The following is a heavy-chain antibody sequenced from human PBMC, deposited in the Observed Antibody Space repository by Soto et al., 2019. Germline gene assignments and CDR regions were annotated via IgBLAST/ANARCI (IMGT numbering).Heavy chain of an antibody. J-gene: IGHJ6*02. Sequence: GGSLRLSCAVSGFTFSSYSMNWVRQAPGKGLEWVSSISSSSSYIYYADSVKGRFTISRDNAKNSLYLQMNSLRAEDTAVYYCARDFSPSHYDILTGYYYYGMDVWGQGTTVTVSS. CDR2: ISSSSSYI. V-gene: IGHV3-21*01. CDR1: GFTFSSYS. D-gene: IGHD3-9*01. CDR3: ARDFSPSHYDILTGYYYYGMDV.